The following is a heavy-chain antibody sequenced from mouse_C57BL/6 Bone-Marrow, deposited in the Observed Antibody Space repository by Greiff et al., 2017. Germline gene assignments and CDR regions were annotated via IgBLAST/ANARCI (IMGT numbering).Heavy chain of an antibody. CDR2: ISNGGGST. D-gene: IGHD1-1*01. J-gene: IGHJ4*01. V-gene: IGHV5-12*01. CDR3: ARPGVTTVVPHYYAMDY. Sequence: EVKLMESGGGLVQPGGSLKLSCAASGFTFSDYYMYWVRQTPEKRLEWVAYISNGGGSTYYPDTVKGRFTISRDNAKNTLYLQMSRLKSEDTAMYYGARPGVTTVVPHYYAMDYWGQGTSVTVSS. CDR1: GFTFSDYY.